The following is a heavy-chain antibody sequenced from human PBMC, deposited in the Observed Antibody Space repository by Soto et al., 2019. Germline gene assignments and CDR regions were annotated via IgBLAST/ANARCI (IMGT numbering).Heavy chain of an antibody. Sequence: QVQLVQSGAEVKKPGSSVKVPCKASGGTFSSYAISWVRQAPGQGLEWMGGVIPLFGTANYAQEFQGRVTITADEPTSTAYMELSSLRSEDTAVYYCARDTPDRISWYGPFGYWGQGTLVTVSS. CDR1: GGTFSSYA. V-gene: IGHV1-69*01. CDR3: ARDTPDRISWYGPFGY. J-gene: IGHJ4*02. CDR2: VIPLFGTA. D-gene: IGHD6-13*01.